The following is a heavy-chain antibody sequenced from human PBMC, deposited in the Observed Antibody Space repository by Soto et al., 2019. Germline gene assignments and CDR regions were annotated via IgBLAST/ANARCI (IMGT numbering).Heavy chain of an antibody. CDR2: IYSDNNT. CDR3: ARHFSAMGV. J-gene: IGHJ6*02. V-gene: IGHV3-53*02. Sequence: EVQLVETGGDLIQPGGSLRLSCAASGFTVSSDSMTWVRQAPGKGLEWISIIYSDNNTDYPDSVKGRFSISSDTSKNISYLQMNSLRAEDADEYYCARHFSAMGVWGQGTTVTVAS. CDR1: GFTVSSDS.